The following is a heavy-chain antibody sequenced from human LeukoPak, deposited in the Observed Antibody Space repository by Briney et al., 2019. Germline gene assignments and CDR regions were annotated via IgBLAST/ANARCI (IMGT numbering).Heavy chain of an antibody. CDR3: AREIWYVTIDY. CDR2: ISSSGSTI. D-gene: IGHD1-1*01. Sequence: PGGSLRLSCAASGFTFSDYYMSWLRQAPGKGLEWVSYISSSGSTIYYADSVKGRFTISRDNAKNSLYLQMNSLRAKDTAVYYCAREIWYVTIDYWGQGTLVTVSS. CDR1: GFTFSDYY. J-gene: IGHJ4*02. V-gene: IGHV3-11*04.